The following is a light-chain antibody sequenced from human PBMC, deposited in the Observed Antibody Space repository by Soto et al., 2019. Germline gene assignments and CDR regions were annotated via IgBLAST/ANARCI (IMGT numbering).Light chain of an antibody. Sequence: QSALTQPRSVSGSPGQSVTISCTGTSSDVGGYNFVSWYQQHPGKAPKFMIYDVTKRPSGVPDRFSGSKSGNTASLTISGLQAEDEDFCSYVGSYTSYVFGTGTKVTVL. J-gene: IGLJ1*01. CDR3: CSYVGSYTSYV. V-gene: IGLV2-11*01. CDR2: DVT. CDR1: SSDVGGYNF.